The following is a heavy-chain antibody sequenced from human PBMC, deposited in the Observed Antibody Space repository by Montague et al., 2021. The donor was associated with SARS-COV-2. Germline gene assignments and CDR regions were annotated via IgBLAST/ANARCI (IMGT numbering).Heavy chain of an antibody. CDR1: GFPFSSYA. Sequence: SLRLSCAASGFPFSSYAINWVRQAPGRGLEWVSLVTDTGGALYYTDSVKGRFTISRDFSTSTVYLQMNNLRAEDSAVYYCAILVTANYYVDVWGKGTTVTVSS. J-gene: IGHJ6*03. D-gene: IGHD2-21*02. CDR2: VTDTGGAL. V-gene: IGHV3-23*01. CDR3: AILVTANYYVDV.